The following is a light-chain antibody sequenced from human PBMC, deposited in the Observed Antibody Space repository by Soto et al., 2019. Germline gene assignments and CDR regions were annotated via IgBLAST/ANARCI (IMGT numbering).Light chain of an antibody. Sequence: QSALTQPASVSGSPGQSVTISCTGTSSDVGAYKYVSWYQKHPGKAPKLMIYGVSNRPSEISNRFSGSKSGNTAFLTISGLQPEDEADYYCSSFTGPTTLDVFGTGTKLTVL. CDR1: SSDVGAYKY. CDR2: GVS. J-gene: IGLJ1*01. CDR3: SSFTGPTTLDV. V-gene: IGLV2-14*03.